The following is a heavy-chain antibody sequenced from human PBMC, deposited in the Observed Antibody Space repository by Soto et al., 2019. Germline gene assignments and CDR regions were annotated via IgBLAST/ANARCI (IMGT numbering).Heavy chain of an antibody. CDR3: AKALRFLEWLPFDY. J-gene: IGHJ4*02. CDR1: GFTFDDYV. Sequence: EVQLVESGGGLVQPGRSLRLSCAASGFTFDDYVMHWVRQAPGKGLEWVSGISWNSGSIGYADSVKGRFTISRDNAKNSLYLQMNSLRAEDTALYYCAKALRFLEWLPFDYWGQGTLVTVSS. CDR2: ISWNSGSI. V-gene: IGHV3-9*01. D-gene: IGHD3-3*01.